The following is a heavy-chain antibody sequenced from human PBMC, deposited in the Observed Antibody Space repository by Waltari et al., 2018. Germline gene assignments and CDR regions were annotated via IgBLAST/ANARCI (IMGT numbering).Heavy chain of an antibody. Sequence: QVQLVQSGAEVKKPGSSVRVSCKASGGNFGSYVIGWARQAPGQGLEWMGGIIPILDTPNYAQNFQGRVTITADKSTNTAYMELSSLRFDDTAVYFCARDPGAPFDAFDIWGQGTMVTVSS. V-gene: IGHV1-69*10. CDR1: GGNFGSYV. CDR2: IIPILDTP. D-gene: IGHD1-26*01. CDR3: ARDPGAPFDAFDI. J-gene: IGHJ3*02.